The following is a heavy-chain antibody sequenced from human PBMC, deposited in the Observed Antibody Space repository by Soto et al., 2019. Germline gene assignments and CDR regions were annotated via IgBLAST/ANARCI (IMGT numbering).Heavy chain of an antibody. CDR2: IYYSGNT. Sequence: SETLSLTCSVSGGTINSYYWTWIRQPPGKGLEWIGYIYYSGNTDYDPSLKSRVTISVDTSKNQFSLKLNSVTAAHTAVYYCARGTSGSPRSNLDYWGQGILVTVSS. CDR1: GGTINSYY. J-gene: IGHJ4*02. D-gene: IGHD1-26*01. V-gene: IGHV4-59*01. CDR3: ARGTSGSPRSNLDY.